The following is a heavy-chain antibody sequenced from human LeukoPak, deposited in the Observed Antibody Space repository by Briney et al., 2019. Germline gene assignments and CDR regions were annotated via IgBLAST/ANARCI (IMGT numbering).Heavy chain of an antibody. J-gene: IGHJ4*02. CDR2: IYYSGST. CDR1: GGSISSFY. D-gene: IGHD3-10*01. V-gene: IGHV4-59*01. Sequence: SETLSLTCTVSGGSISSFYWSWIRQPPGKGLEWIGYIYYSGSTNYNPSLKSRVTISVDTSRNQFSLKLSSVTAADTAVYYCARVSGSGSHFDYWGQGTLVTVSS. CDR3: ARVSGSGSHFDY.